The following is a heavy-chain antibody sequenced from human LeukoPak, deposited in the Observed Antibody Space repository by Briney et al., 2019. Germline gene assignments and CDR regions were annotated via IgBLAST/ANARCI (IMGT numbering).Heavy chain of an antibody. V-gene: IGHV3-74*01. CDR2: INDHGNNT. Sequence: GGSLRLSCAASGFTFSDYWMHWVRQAPGKGLMWVSRINDHGNNTNYVDSVKGRFIISRDNAKNTLVLQMSGLRAEDAAVYYCARRVSFTGNTFLFWGQGTIVTVSP. CDR3: ARRVSFTGNTFLF. J-gene: IGHJ3*01. D-gene: IGHD4-23*01. CDR1: GFTFSDYW.